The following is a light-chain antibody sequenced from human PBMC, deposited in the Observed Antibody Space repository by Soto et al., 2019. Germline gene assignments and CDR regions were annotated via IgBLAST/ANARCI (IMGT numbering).Light chain of an antibody. J-gene: IGLJ1*01. CDR2: TNN. CDR1: SSNIGSHT. Sequence: QSVLTQAPSVSGTPAQRVTISCSGSSSNIGSHTVNWYQQLPGTAPRLLIYTNNQRPSGVPDRFSGSKSGTSASLAISGLQSEDEADYYCGTWDDSLNGYVFGTGTQLTVL. V-gene: IGLV1-44*01. CDR3: GTWDDSLNGYV.